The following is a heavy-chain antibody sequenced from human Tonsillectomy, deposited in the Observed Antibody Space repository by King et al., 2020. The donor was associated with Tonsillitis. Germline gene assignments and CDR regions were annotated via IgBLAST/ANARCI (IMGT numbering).Heavy chain of an antibody. CDR1: GFTFDDYT. V-gene: IGHV3-43*01. CDR2: ITRDGGST. CDR3: ATESLQYFVN. D-gene: IGHD1-26*01. J-gene: IGHJ4*02. Sequence: VQLVESGGVVVQPGGSLRLSCAASGFTFDDYTMHWVRQAPGKGLEWVSLITRDGGSTYYADSVRGRFTISRDNSKNSLYLQMNSLRTEDTALYYCATESLQYFVNWGQGTLVTVSS.